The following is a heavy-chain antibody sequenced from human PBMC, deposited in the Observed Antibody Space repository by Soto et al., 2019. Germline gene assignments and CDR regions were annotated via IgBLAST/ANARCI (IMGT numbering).Heavy chain of an antibody. CDR3: ARSTVITTNLDN. J-gene: IGHJ4*02. D-gene: IGHD4-17*01. V-gene: IGHV1-2*02. CDR2: ISPNSGGT. CDR1: GDTFTGYY. Sequence: QVQLVQSGAEVKKPGASVKVSCKASGDTFTGYYMHWVRQAPGQGLEWMGWISPNSGGTNYAQKFQGRVTMTRDTSISTAYTELSRLRSDDTAIYYCARSTVITTNLDNWGQGTLVTVSS.